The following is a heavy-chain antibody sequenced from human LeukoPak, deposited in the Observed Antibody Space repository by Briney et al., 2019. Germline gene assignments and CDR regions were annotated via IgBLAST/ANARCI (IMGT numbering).Heavy chain of an antibody. V-gene: IGHV3-21*01. CDR3: ARESYGDYGDAFDI. J-gene: IGHJ3*02. CDR2: ISSSSSYI. CDR1: GYSISSGYY. Sequence: PSETLSLTCTVSGYSISSGYYWGWIRQPPGKGLEWVSSISSSSSYIYYADSVKGRFTISRDNAKNSLYLQMNSLRAEDTAVYYCARESYGDYGDAFDIWGQGTMVTVSS. D-gene: IGHD4-17*01.